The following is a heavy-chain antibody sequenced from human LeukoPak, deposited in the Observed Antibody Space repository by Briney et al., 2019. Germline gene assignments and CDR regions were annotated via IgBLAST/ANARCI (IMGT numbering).Heavy chain of an antibody. V-gene: IGHV4-59*08. J-gene: IGHJ4*02. CDR1: GGSISSYY. CDR2: IYYSGST. Sequence: PSETLSLTCTVSGGSISSYYWSWIRQPPGKGLEWIGYIYYSGSTYYNPSLKSRVTVSLDTSKNQFSLKVNSVTAADTAVYYCARGSYDVLTGFSTFGEYWGQGTLLTVSS. CDR3: ARGSYDVLTGFSTFGEY. D-gene: IGHD3-9*01.